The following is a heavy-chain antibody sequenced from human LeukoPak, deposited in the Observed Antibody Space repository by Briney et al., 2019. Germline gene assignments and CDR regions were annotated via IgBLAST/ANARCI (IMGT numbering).Heavy chain of an antibody. D-gene: IGHD1-26*01. CDR2: INHSGST. J-gene: IGHJ4*02. V-gene: IGHV4-34*01. Sequence: PSETLSLTCAVYGGSFSGYYWSWIRQPPGKGLEWIGEINHSGSTNYNPSLKSRVTISVDTSKNQFSLKLSSVTAADTGVYYFAREESGGGAFDYWGQGTLVTVSS. CDR3: AREESGGGAFDY. CDR1: GGSFSGYY.